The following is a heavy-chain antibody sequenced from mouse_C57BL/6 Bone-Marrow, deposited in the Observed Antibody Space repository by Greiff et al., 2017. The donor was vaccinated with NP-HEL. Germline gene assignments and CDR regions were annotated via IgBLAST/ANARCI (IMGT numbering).Heavy chain of an antibody. CDR2: LNPSTGGT. J-gene: IGHJ2*01. CDR1: GYSFTGYY. CDR3: ERETADY. D-gene: IGHD1-2*01. V-gene: IGHV1-42*01. Sequence: EVQVVESGPELVKPGASVKISCKASGYSFTGYYMNWVKQSPEKSLEWIGELNPSTGGTTYNQKFKAKATLTVDKSSSTAYMQLKSLTSEDSAVYYCERETADYWGQGTTLTVSS.